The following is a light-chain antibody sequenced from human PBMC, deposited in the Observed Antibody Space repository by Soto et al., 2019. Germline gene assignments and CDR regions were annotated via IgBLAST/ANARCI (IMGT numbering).Light chain of an antibody. J-gene: IGLJ2*01. CDR1: SSDVGEENY. CDR2: EVS. Sequence: QSVLTQPPSASGSPGQSVTITCSGTSSDVGEENYVSWYQQHPGKVPKLILYEVSKRPSGVPDRFSGSRSGNTASLTVSGLQADDEAAYYCSSFAGSPVVFGGGTKLTVL. CDR3: SSFAGSPVV. V-gene: IGLV2-8*01.